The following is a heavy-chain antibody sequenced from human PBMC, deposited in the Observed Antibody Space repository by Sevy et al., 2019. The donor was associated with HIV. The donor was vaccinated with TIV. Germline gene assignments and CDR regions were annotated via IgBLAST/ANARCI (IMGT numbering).Heavy chain of an antibody. Sequence: ASVKVSCKASGGTFSSYAISWVRQAPGQGLESMGGIIPIFGTANYAQKFQGRVTITADESTSTAYMELSSLRSEDTAVYYCARGVSSSWNYYYGMDVWGQWTTVTVSS. CDR1: GGTFSSYA. J-gene: IGHJ6*02. D-gene: IGHD6-13*01. CDR2: IIPIFGTA. V-gene: IGHV1-69*13. CDR3: ARGVSSSWNYYYGMDV.